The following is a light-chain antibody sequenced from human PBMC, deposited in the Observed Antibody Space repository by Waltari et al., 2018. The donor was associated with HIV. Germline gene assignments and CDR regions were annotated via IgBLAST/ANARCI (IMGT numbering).Light chain of an antibody. J-gene: IGKJ1*01. CDR1: PSVLYSSKNKNY. CDR3: QQYYGTPPT. CDR2: WAS. V-gene: IGKV4-1*01. Sequence: DIVMTQSPDSLAVSLGARATVNCKSSPSVLYSSKNKNYLAWYQQKPGQPPKLLIYWASTRESGVPDRFSGSGSGTDFTLTISSLQAEDVAVYYCQQYYGTPPTFGQGTKVEIK.